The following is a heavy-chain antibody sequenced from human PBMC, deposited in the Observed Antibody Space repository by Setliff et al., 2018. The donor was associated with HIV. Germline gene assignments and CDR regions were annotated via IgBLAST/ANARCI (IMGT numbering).Heavy chain of an antibody. D-gene: IGHD3-10*01. J-gene: IGHJ4*02. V-gene: IGHV4-34*01. CDR1: GGSFNGYS. CDR3: ARGRFHRLHRPYSGSGSLGIQYFDY. Sequence: ASETLSLTCAVYGGSFNGYSWTWIRQPPGKGLEWIGGINHSGSTNYNPSLKSRVTISVDTSKSQFSLMLNSVTATDTAPYYCARGRFHRLHRPYSGSGSLGIQYFDYWGQGTLVTVSS. CDR2: INHSGST.